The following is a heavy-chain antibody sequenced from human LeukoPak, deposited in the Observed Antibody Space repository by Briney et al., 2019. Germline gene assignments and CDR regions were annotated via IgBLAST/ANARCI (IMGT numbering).Heavy chain of an antibody. V-gene: IGHV4-34*01. D-gene: IGHD3-22*01. Sequence: TSETLSLTCAVYGGSFSGYYWSWIRQPPGKGLEWIGENNHSGSTNYNPSLKSRVTISVDTSKNQFSLKLSSVTAADTAVYYCARLGIYYDSSGYYNYFDYWGQGTLVTVSS. CDR1: GGSFSGYY. CDR2: NNHSGST. J-gene: IGHJ4*02. CDR3: ARLGIYYDSSGYYNYFDY.